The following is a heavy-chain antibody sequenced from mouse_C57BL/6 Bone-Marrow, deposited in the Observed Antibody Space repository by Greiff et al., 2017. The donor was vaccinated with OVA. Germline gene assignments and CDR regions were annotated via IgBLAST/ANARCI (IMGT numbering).Heavy chain of an antibody. J-gene: IGHJ3*01. D-gene: IGHD2-2*01. CDR1: GFNIKDYY. CDR2: IDPEDGET. V-gene: IGHV14-2*01. CDR3: ARKGLRQTWFAY. Sequence: EVKLQESGAELVKPGASVKLSCTASGFNIKDYYMHWVKQRTEQGLEWIGRIDPEDGETKYAQKVQGKATITADTSSNTDYLQLSSLTSEDTAVYYCARKGLRQTWFAYWGQGTLVTVSA.